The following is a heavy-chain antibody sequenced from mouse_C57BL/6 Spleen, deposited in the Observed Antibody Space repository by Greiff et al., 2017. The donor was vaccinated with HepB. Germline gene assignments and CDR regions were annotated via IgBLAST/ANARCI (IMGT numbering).Heavy chain of an antibody. J-gene: IGHJ1*03. D-gene: IGHD1-1*01. CDR1: GYTFTSYW. V-gene: IGHV1-61*01. Sequence: QVQLQQPGAELVRPGSSVKLSCKASGYTFTSYWMDWVKQRPGQGLEWIGNIYPSDSETHYNQKFKDKATLTVDKSSSTAYMQLSSLTSEDSAVYYCARSHYGSRPYWYFDVWGTGTTVTVSS. CDR2: IYPSDSET. CDR3: ARSHYGSRPYWYFDV.